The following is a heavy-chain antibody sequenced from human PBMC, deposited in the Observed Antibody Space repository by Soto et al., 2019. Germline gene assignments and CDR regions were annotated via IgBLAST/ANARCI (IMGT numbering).Heavy chain of an antibody. CDR3: ARSKGVVVPTASEFNYYYGMDV. J-gene: IGHJ6*02. D-gene: IGHD2-2*01. CDR1: GFSLSTSGVG. CDR2: IYWDDDK. V-gene: IGHV2-5*02. Sequence: SGPTLVNPTQTLTLTCTFSGFSLSTSGVGVGWIRQPPGKALEWLALIYWDDDKRYSPSLRSRLTITKDTSKNQVVLTVTNMDPVDTATYYCARSKGVVVPTASEFNYYYGMDVWGQGTTVTVPS.